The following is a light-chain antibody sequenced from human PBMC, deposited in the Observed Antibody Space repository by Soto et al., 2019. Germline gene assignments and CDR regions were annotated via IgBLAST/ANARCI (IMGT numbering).Light chain of an antibody. J-gene: IGKJ4*01. V-gene: IGKV1-6*02. CDR1: QSIGYY. CDR2: AAS. CDR3: LQDYTYPRT. Sequence: IQLTQSPSSLSASIGDRVTITSRASQSIGYYLNWFQQKPGKAPILLIYAASTLQSGVPPRFSGSGSGTDFTLTISSLQAEDFATYYCLQDYTYPRTFGGGTKVDI.